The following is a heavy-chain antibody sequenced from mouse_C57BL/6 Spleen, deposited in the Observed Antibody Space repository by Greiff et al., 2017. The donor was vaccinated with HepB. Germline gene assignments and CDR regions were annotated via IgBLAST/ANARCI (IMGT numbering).Heavy chain of an antibody. D-gene: IGHD1-1*01. V-gene: IGHV5-4*01. CDR1: GFTFSSYA. CDR3: ARVYYGSSYWYFDV. Sequence: EVQGVESGGGLVKPGGSLKLSCAAFGFTFSSYAMSWVRQTPEKRLEWVATISDGGSYTYYPDNVKGRFTISRDNAKNNLYLQMSHLKSEDTAMYYCARVYYGSSYWYFDVWGTGTTVTVSS. CDR2: ISDGGSYT. J-gene: IGHJ1*03.